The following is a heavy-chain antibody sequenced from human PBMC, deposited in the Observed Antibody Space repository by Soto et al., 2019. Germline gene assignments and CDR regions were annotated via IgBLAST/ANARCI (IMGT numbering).Heavy chain of an antibody. CDR3: ARAARHCSSTSCYTPFDY. D-gene: IGHD2-2*02. V-gene: IGHV2-70*01. CDR2: IDWDDDK. Sequence: SGPTLVNPTQTLTLTCTFSGFSLSISGMCVSWIRQPPGKALEWLALIDWDDDKYYSTSLKTRLTISKDTSKNQVVLTMTNMDPVDTATYYCARAARHCSSTSCYTPFDYWGQGTLVTVSS. J-gene: IGHJ4*02. CDR1: GFSLSISGMC.